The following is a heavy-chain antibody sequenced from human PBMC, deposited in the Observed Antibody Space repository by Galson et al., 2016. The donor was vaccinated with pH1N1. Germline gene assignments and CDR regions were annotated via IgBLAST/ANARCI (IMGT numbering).Heavy chain of an antibody. CDR2: ISIGATVL. Sequence: SLRLSCAASSFSFSDSPMNWVRRAPGKGLEWLSFISIGATVLTYADSVKGRLTISRDDANKLLYLQMNNLRAEDTAVYYCASDRAWAFDNWGQGALVTVSS. V-gene: IGHV3-48*01. CDR1: SFSFSDSP. CDR3: ASDRAWAFDN. J-gene: IGHJ4*02. D-gene: IGHD3-10*01.